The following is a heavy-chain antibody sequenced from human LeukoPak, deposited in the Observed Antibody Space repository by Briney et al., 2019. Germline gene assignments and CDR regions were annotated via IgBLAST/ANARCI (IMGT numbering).Heavy chain of an antibody. CDR2: INPNSGGT. J-gene: IGHJ4*02. D-gene: IGHD4-23*01. V-gene: IGHV1-2*02. Sequence: ASVKVSCKASGYTFTGYYMHWVRQAPGQGLEWMGWINPNSGGTYYAQKFQGRVTMTSDTSISTAYMELSRLRSDNTAVYYCARDLYGGTSATFDYWGQGTLVSLSS. CDR1: GYTFTGYY. CDR3: ARDLYGGTSATFDY.